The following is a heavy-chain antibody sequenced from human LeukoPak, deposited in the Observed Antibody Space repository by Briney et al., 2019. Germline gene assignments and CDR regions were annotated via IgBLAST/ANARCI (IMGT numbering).Heavy chain of an antibody. J-gene: IGHJ5*02. D-gene: IGHD3-10*01. Sequence: ASVKVSCKASGYTFTSYGISWVRQAPGQGLEWMGWISAYNGNTNYAQKLQGRVTMTTDTSTSTAYMELRSLRSDDTVVYYCARDRRNYGSGSYLSFDPWGQGTLVTVSS. CDR1: GYTFTSYG. V-gene: IGHV1-18*01. CDR2: ISAYNGNT. CDR3: ARDRRNYGSGSYLSFDP.